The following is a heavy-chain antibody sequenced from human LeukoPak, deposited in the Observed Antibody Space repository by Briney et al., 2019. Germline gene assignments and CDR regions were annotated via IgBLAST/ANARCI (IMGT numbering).Heavy chain of an antibody. CDR2: IHYTGAT. Sequence: SETLSLTCAVYGGSFRGYYWSWIRQPPGKGLEWIGEIHYTGATNYKPSLKSRVTVSGDPSKNQFSLRVSSVTAADTAVYYCARGVLGPYYFDLWGRGTLVTVSS. CDR3: ARGVLGPYYFDL. D-gene: IGHD7-27*01. V-gene: IGHV4-34*01. CDR1: GGSFRGYY. J-gene: IGHJ2*01.